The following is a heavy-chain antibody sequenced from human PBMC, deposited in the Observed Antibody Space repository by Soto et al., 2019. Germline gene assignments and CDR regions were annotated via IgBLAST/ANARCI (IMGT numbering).Heavy chain of an antibody. V-gene: IGHV3-23*01. D-gene: IGHD2-15*01. CDR1: GFTLSDYY. CDR2: ISASGNTP. J-gene: IGHJ4*02. Sequence: PGGSLRLSCAASGFTLSDYYMSWFRQAPGKGLEWVSYISASGNTPYYADSVKGRFTISRDNSKNTLHLQMDSLRAEDTAVYYCARGGPNYFDYWGQGTLVTVSS. CDR3: ARGGPNYFDY.